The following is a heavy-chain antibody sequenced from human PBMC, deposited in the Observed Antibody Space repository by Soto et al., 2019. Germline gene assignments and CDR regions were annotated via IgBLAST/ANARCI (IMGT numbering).Heavy chain of an antibody. CDR1: GGSISSSSYY. V-gene: IGHV4-39*01. D-gene: IGHD3-16*02. Sequence: SETLSLTCTVSGGSISSSSYYGGWIRQPPGKGLEWIGSIYYSGSTYYNPSLKSRVTISVDTSKNQFSLKLSSVTAADTAVYYCARAPRIVTAASGIRDFDYWGQGTQVTVSS. CDR2: IYYSGST. CDR3: ARAPRIVTAASGIRDFDY. J-gene: IGHJ4*02.